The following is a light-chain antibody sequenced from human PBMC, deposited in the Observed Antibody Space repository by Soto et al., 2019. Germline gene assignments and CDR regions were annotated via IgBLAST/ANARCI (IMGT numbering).Light chain of an antibody. V-gene: IGKV1-5*03. CDR1: QTIFSW. CDR3: QQYNSYPYS. J-gene: IGKJ2*03. CDR2: KAS. Sequence: MTQSPATLSVSPGERATLSCRASQTIFSWLAWYQQKPGKAPKLLIYKASSLESGVPSRYSGSGSGTEFTLTISGLQPDDFATYFCQQYNSYPYSFGQGTKLEIK.